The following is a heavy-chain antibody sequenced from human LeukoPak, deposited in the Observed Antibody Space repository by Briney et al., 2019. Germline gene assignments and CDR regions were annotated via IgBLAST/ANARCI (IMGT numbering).Heavy chain of an antibody. D-gene: IGHD2-15*01. Sequence: PGGSLRHSSSASGFPFIGYVMYCVHQAPGKGLEYVSAISDSGGSTYYADSVKGRFTISRDNSKNTLYLQMSSLRAEDTAVYFWVRGYSFGHYGLYTWGQGTTVTVSS. J-gene: IGHJ6*02. CDR1: GFPFIGYV. CDR2: ISDSGGST. CDR3: VRGYSFGHYGLYT. V-gene: IGHV3-64D*09.